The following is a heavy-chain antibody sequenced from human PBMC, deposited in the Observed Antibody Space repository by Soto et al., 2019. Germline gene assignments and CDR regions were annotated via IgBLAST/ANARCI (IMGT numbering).Heavy chain of an antibody. J-gene: IGHJ5*02. CDR2: IIPMYGPA. V-gene: IGHV1-69*01. CDR1: GVTFSSYA. Sequence: QVPLVQSGAEVKKPGSSVTVSCKASGVTFSSYAIHWVRQAPGQGLEWMGGIIPMYGPAKYAQRFQGRVTITADESTTNVYMELTSLKSQDTAVYYCARVTSMVRGVINNWFGPWGHGTLVTVSS. D-gene: IGHD3-10*01. CDR3: ARVTSMVRGVINNWFGP.